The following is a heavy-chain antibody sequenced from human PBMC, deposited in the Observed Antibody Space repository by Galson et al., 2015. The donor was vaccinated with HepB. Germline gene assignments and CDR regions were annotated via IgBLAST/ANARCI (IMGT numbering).Heavy chain of an antibody. V-gene: IGHV3-21*01. J-gene: IGHJ4*02. D-gene: IGHD1-1*01. Sequence: SLRLSCAASGFTFSSYSMNWVRQAPGKGLEWVSSISSSSSYIYYADSVKGRFTISRDNAKNSLYLQMNSLRAEDTAVYYCARETGIQLERVLYFDYWGQGTLVTVSS. CDR1: GFTFSSYS. CDR2: ISSSSSYI. CDR3: ARETGIQLERVLYFDY.